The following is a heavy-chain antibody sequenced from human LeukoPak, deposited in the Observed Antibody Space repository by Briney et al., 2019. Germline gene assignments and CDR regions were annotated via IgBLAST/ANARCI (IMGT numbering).Heavy chain of an antibody. CDR3: ARSEDSGSYFSFDY. J-gene: IGHJ4*02. Sequence: SETLSLTCTVSGDSISRSNYYWSWIRQPPGKALEYIGYISHRGSTYYNPSLKSRLTVSVDGSRNQFSLKLRSVTAADTAVYYCARSEDSGSYFSFDYWGQGTLVTVSS. CDR2: ISHRGST. CDR1: GDSISRSNYY. D-gene: IGHD1-26*01. V-gene: IGHV4-30-2*01.